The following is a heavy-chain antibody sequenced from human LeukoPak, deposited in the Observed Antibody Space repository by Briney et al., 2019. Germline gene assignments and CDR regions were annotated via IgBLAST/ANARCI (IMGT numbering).Heavy chain of an antibody. CDR3: ARSDGYGLVDI. J-gene: IGHJ3*02. D-gene: IGHD3-10*01. CDR1: GGSFSGYY. Sequence: SETLSLTCAVYGGSFSGYYWSWIRQPPGKGLEWIGEINHSGSTNYDPSLKSRVTISVDTSKNQFSLKLSSVTAADTAVYYCARSDGYGLVDIWGQGTMVTVSS. CDR2: INHSGST. V-gene: IGHV4-34*01.